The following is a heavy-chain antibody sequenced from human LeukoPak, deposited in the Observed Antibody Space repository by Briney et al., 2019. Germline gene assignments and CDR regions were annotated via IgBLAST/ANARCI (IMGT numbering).Heavy chain of an antibody. CDR1: GGSISSGGYS. J-gene: IGHJ5*02. CDR3: ARGFPTHP. Sequence: SQTLSLTCAVSGGSISSGGYSWSWIRQPPGKGLEWIGYIYHSGSTYYNPSLKSRVTMSVDTSKNQFSLKLSSVTAADTAVYYCARGFPTHPWGQGTLVTVSS. V-gene: IGHV4-30-2*01. D-gene: IGHD2-21*01. CDR2: IYHSGST.